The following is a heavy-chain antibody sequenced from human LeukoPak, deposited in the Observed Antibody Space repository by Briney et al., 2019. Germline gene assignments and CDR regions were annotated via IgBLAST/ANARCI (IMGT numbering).Heavy chain of an antibody. Sequence: SVKVSCKASGGTFSSYAISWVRQAPGQGLEWMGGITPIFGTANYAQKFQGRVTITADESTSTAYMELSSLRSEDTAVYYCAGAHGIAVAGNFDYWGQGTLVTVSS. J-gene: IGHJ4*02. CDR3: AGAHGIAVAGNFDY. CDR1: GGTFSSYA. CDR2: ITPIFGTA. V-gene: IGHV1-69*13. D-gene: IGHD6-19*01.